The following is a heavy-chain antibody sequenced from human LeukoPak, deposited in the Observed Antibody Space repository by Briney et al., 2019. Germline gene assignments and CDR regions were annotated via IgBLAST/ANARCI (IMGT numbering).Heavy chain of an antibody. J-gene: IGHJ4*02. D-gene: IGHD6-19*01. Sequence: GGSLRLSCEVSGFTFSNYGMHWVRQAPGKGLEWLALIWYDGRTKFHADSVKGRFTISRDNSANTLYLQMSSLRVEDTAVYYCAREWGRIAVAGGPGYWGQGARVTVSS. CDR2: IWYDGRTK. V-gene: IGHV3-33*01. CDR1: GFTFSNYG. CDR3: AREWGRIAVAGGPGY.